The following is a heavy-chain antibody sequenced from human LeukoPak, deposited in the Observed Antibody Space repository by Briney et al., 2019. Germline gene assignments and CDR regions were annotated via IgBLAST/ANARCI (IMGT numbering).Heavy chain of an antibody. D-gene: IGHD6-13*01. CDR3: ARGSLGSWYYFDQ. J-gene: IGHJ4*02. CDR1: GFTFSNYA. CDR2: ISGSGGST. Sequence: GGSLRLSCAASGFTFSNYAMSWVRQAPGKGLEWVSGISGSGGSTYYADSVKGRLTISRDNSKNTLYLQMDSLRAEDTAVYYCARGSLGSWYYFDQWGQGTLATVSS. V-gene: IGHV3-23*01.